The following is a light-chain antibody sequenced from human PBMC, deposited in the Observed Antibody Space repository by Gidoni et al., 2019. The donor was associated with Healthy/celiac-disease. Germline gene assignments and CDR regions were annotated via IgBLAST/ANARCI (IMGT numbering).Light chain of an antibody. V-gene: IGLV2-14*01. CDR2: DVS. Sequence: SALTQPASVSGSPGQSITISCTGTSSDVGGYNYVSWYQQHPGKAPKLMIYDVSNRPSGCSNRFSGSKSGNTASLTISGLQAEDEADYYCSSYTSSSTLGVVFGGGTKLTVL. J-gene: IGLJ2*01. CDR1: SSDVGGYNY. CDR3: SSYTSSSTLGVV.